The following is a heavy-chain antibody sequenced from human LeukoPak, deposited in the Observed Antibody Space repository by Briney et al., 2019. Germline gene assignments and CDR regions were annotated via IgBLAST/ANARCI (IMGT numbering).Heavy chain of an antibody. CDR3: TRGPHPRCSSSGCYLDY. J-gene: IGHJ4*02. CDR1: GFTFGDYA. Sequence: GRSLRLSCTTSGFTFGDYAMSWVRQAPGKGLEWVGFIQGKAYGGATEYAAPVKGRFSISRDDSKSIANLQMNNLKTEDTAVYYCTRGPHPRCSSSGCYLDYWGQGTLVTVSS. D-gene: IGHD2-2*01. V-gene: IGHV3-49*04. CDR2: IQGKAYGGAT.